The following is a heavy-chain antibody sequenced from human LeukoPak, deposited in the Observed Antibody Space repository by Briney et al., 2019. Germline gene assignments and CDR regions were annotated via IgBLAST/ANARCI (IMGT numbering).Heavy chain of an antibody. Sequence: TLSLTCAVYGGSFSGYYWSWIRQPPGKGLEWIGEINHSGSTNYNPSLKSRVTISVDTSKNQFSLKLSSVTAADTAVYYCARGETDIVVVPAAISVGYFDYWGQGTLVTVSS. D-gene: IGHD2-2*02. CDR1: GGSFSGYY. CDR2: INHSGST. V-gene: IGHV4-34*01. CDR3: ARGETDIVVVPAAISVGYFDY. J-gene: IGHJ4*02.